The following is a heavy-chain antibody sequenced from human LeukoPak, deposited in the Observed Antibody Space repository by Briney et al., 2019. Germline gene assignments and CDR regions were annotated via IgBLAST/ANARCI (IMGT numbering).Heavy chain of an antibody. V-gene: IGHV3-23*01. CDR2: ISSSGLST. J-gene: IGHJ4*02. Sequence: GGSLRLSCAASGFVFNNRAMSWVRQAPGKGLEWVSTISSSGLSTYYTESVKGRFTISRDNSRNTVFLQMDSLRPDDTAVYYCAKDRQCFDFWGQGTLVTVSS. CDR1: GFVFNNRA. D-gene: IGHD6-19*01. CDR3: AKDRQCFDF.